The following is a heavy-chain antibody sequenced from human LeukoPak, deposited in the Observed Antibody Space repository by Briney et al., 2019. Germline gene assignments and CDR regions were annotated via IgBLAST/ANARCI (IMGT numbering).Heavy chain of an antibody. CDR3: AKKVGAGPYFDY. CDR1: GYTFTGYY. D-gene: IGHD1-26*01. CDR2: INPNSGGT. Sequence: ASVKVSCKASGYTFTGYYMHWVRQAPGQGLEWMGRINPNSGGTNYAQKFQGRVTMTRDTSISTAYMELSRLSSDDTAVYYCAKKVGAGPYFDYWGQGTLVTVSS. J-gene: IGHJ4*02. V-gene: IGHV1-2*06.